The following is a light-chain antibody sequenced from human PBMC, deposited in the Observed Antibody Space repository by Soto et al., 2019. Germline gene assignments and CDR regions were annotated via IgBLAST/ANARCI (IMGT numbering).Light chain of an antibody. V-gene: IGLV2-14*01. Sequence: QSALTQPASVSGSPGQSITISFTGTSSDVGGYNYVSWYQQHPGKAPKLMIYEVSNRPSGVSNRFSGSKSGNTASLTISGLQAEDEADYYCSSYTSSSPVYVFGTGTKLTVL. J-gene: IGLJ1*01. CDR3: SSYTSSSPVYV. CDR1: SSDVGGYNY. CDR2: EVS.